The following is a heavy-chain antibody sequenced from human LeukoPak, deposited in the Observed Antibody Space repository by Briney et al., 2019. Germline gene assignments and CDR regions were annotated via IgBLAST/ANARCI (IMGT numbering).Heavy chain of an antibody. J-gene: IGHJ4*02. CDR3: AKDFRIGYSAHFDY. CDR1: GFTFRSHA. CDR2: IYENGGTT. V-gene: IGHV3-23*01. D-gene: IGHD2-21*01. Sequence: GWSLRLSCVGSGFTFRSHAMSWVRQAPEKGLEFVSGIYENGGTTYYADSVKGRFSISRDNSKNTLYLQMDSLRGEDTAVYYCAKDFRIGYSAHFDYWGQGALVTVFS.